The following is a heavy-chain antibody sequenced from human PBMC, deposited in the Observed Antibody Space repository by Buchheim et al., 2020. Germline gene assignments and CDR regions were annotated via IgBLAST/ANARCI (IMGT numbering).Heavy chain of an antibody. V-gene: IGHV4-34*01. J-gene: IGHJ4*02. D-gene: IGHD5-18*01. CDR2: INHSGRT. CDR1: GGSFSGYY. CDR3: ARGGTRGYSYGYYYFDY. Sequence: QVQLQQWGAGLLKPSETLSLTCAVYGGSFSGYYWSWIRQPPGKGLEWIGEINHSGRTHYNPSLKRRVTISVDTSKHQFSLMLSSVTAADTAVYYCARGGTRGYSYGYYYFDYWGQGTL.